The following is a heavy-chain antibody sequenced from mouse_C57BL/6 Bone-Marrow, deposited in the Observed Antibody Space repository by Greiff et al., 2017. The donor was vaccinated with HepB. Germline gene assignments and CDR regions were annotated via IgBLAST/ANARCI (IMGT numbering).Heavy chain of an antibody. CDR3: AWRLGSSTVPWFAY. CDR2: ISIGSSTI. D-gene: IGHD1-1*01. Sequence: EVQLVESGGGLVKPGGSLKLSCAASGFTFSDYGMHWVRQAPEKGLEWVADISIGSSTIYYADTVKGRFTISRDNAKNTLFLQMTSLRSEDTAMYYCAWRLGSSTVPWFAYWGQGTLVTVSA. V-gene: IGHV5-17*01. CDR1: GFTFSDYG. J-gene: IGHJ3*01.